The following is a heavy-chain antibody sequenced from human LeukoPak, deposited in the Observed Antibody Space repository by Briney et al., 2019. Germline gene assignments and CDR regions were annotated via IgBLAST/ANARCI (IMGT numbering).Heavy chain of an antibody. Sequence: ASVKVSCKASGYTFTDYYMHWVRQAPGQGLEWMGWINPNSGGTNYAQKFQGRVTMTRDTSITTGYMELSRLISDDTAVYYCARVRGGNNYHFDYWGQGTLVTVSS. CDR2: INPNSGGT. J-gene: IGHJ4*02. V-gene: IGHV1-2*02. D-gene: IGHD1-26*01. CDR3: ARVRGGNNYHFDY. CDR1: GYTFTDYY.